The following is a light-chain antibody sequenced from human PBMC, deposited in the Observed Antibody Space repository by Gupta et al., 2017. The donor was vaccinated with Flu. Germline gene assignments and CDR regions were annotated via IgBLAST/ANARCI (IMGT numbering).Light chain of an antibody. J-gene: IGKJ3*01. CDR1: QGISGA. Sequence: AIQLTQSPLSLSASVGDKVTLTCRASQGISGAVAWFQQNPGKPPKLLIYDVSILYRGVPSRFSGSGSGTDFTLTISSLQPEDFGTYYCKQVQIFGPGTKVDMK. CDR2: DVS. V-gene: IGKV1-13*02. CDR3: KQVQI.